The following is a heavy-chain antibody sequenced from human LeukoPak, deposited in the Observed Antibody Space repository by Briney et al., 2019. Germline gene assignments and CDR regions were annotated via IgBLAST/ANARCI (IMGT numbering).Heavy chain of an antibody. J-gene: IGHJ1*01. V-gene: IGHV3-7*01. Sequence: GDSLRLSCAASGFTFTKYWMTWVRQAPGKGLEWVGNIKQDGSDKNYMDSVKGRFTISRDNTKNSVYLQMSSLRAEDTAVYYCAKDRGSFREYFQHWGQGTLVTVSS. CDR3: AKDRGSFREYFQH. CDR1: GFTFTKYW. D-gene: IGHD1-26*01. CDR2: IKQDGSDK.